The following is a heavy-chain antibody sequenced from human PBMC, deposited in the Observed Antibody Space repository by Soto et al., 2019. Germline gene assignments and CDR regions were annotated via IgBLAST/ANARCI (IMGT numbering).Heavy chain of an antibody. CDR3: ARHREAETTFYYAMDV. D-gene: IGHD1-1*01. CDR1: GGIVRSSFA. J-gene: IGHJ6*02. CDR2: IIPIIGTG. Sequence: QVQLVQSGAEVKKPGSSVKVSCKVSGGIVRSSFAISCVRQAPGQGLEWMGGIIPIIGTGKYAEKFQGRVIITADESTSTAYMEVTGLRSEDTAVYFCARHREAETTFYYAMDVWGQGTTVTVSS. V-gene: IGHV1-69*01.